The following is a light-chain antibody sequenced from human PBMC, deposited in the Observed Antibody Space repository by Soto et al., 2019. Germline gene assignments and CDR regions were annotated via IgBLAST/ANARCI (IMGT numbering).Light chain of an antibody. V-gene: IGKV3-20*01. CDR3: QQYGSSGT. CDR1: QSVSSR. CDR2: GAS. Sequence: EIVMTQSPATLSVSPGERATLSCRASQSVSSRLAWYKQRPGQAPRLLMYGASTRATGIPDRFSGSGSGTDFTLTISRLEPEDFAVYYCQQYGSSGTFGQGTKVDIK. J-gene: IGKJ1*01.